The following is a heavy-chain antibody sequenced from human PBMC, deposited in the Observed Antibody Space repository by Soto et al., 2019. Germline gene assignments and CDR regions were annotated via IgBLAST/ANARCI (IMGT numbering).Heavy chain of an antibody. CDR1: GFTFSSYA. V-gene: IGHV3-23*01. CDR3: AKGPDILTGRHNDAFDI. J-gene: IGHJ3*02. Sequence: EVQLLESGGGLVQPGGSLRLSCAASGFTFSSYAMSWVCQAPGKGLEWVSAISGSGGSTYYADSVKGRFTISRDNSKNTLYLQMNSLRAEDTAVYYCAKGPDILTGRHNDAFDIWGQGTMVTVSS. CDR2: ISGSGGST. D-gene: IGHD3-9*01.